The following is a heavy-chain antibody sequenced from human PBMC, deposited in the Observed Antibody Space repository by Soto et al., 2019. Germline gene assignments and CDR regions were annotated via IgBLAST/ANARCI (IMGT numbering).Heavy chain of an antibody. V-gene: IGHV3-30-3*01. CDR2: ISYDGSNK. CDR3: AREDSSGYYGPVNYYGMDV. Sequence: GGSLRLSCAASGFTFSSYAMHWVRQAPGKGLEWVAVISYDGSNKYYADSVKGRFTISRDNSKNTLYLQMNSLRAEDTAVYYCAREDSSGYYGPVNYYGMDVWGQGTTVTVSS. J-gene: IGHJ6*02. CDR1: GFTFSSYA. D-gene: IGHD3-22*01.